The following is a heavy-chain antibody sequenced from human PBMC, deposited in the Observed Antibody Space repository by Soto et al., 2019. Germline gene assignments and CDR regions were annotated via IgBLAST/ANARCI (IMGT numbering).Heavy chain of an antibody. V-gene: IGHV1-18*01. CDR3: ARAWYCSGGSCYSDY. CDR1: GYTFTSYG. Sequence: GASVKVSCKASGYTFTSYGISWVRQAPGQGLEWMGWISAYNGNTKYAQKVQGRVTMTTDTSTSTAYMELRSLRSDDTAVYYCARAWYCSGGSCYSDYWGQGTLVTSPQ. J-gene: IGHJ4*02. CDR2: ISAYNGNT. D-gene: IGHD2-15*01.